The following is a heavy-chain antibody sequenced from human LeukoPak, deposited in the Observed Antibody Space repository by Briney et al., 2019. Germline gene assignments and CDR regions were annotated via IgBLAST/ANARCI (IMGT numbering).Heavy chain of an antibody. Sequence: SETLSLTCSVSGGSISSGDYFWTWIRQPPGKGLEWIGYIYYSGSTNYNPSLKSRVTISVDTSKNQFSLKLSSVTAADTAVYYCARDGGGSSWYTSPFDYWGQGTLVTVSS. CDR2: IYYSGST. D-gene: IGHD6-13*01. J-gene: IGHJ4*02. CDR3: ARDGGGSSWYTSPFDY. CDR1: GGSISSGDYF. V-gene: IGHV4-61*08.